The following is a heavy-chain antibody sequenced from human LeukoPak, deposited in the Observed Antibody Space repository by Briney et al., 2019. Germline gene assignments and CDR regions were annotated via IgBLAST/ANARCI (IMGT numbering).Heavy chain of an antibody. V-gene: IGHV3-13*01. J-gene: IGHJ3*02. CDR2: IGTVGDT. CDR3: ARSLVGGSSYAGSPHDAFDI. CDR1: GFTFSRYD. Sequence: GGSLRLSCAASGFTFSRYDMHWVRQATGNGLEWVSAIGTVGDTYYPGSVRGRFTISRENAKNSLYLQMNSLRAGDTAVYYCARSLVGGSSYAGSPHDAFDIWGRGTMVTVSS. D-gene: IGHD1-26*01.